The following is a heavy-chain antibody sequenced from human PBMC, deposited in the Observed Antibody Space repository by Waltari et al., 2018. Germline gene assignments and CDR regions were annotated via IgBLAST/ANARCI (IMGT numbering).Heavy chain of an antibody. Sequence: VQLMESGGGVVQPGRAMTLSCAASGVTFRPYGMHWGPQAPGEGLEWVAGLWYDGRQIYYAESVKGRFTVSGDTSKNTLFLQMSSLRADDTALYFCARGTSYTPSVSWGQGTLVTVSS. CDR1: GVTFRPYG. CDR2: LWYDGRQI. CDR3: ARGTSYTPSVS. V-gene: IGHV3-33*01. D-gene: IGHD2-2*02. J-gene: IGHJ5*02.